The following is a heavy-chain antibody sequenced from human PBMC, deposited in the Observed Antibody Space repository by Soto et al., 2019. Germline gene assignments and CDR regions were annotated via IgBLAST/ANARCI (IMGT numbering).Heavy chain of an antibody. CDR2: ISSSSSTI. Sequence: PGGSLRLSCAASGFTFSSYSMNWVRQAPGKGLEWVSYISSSSSTIYYADSVKGRFTISRDNAKNSLYLQMNSLRAEDTAVYHCSTHRLMYGDVWSGYGLSIDSWGQRTMGTVSS. CDR3: STHRLMYGDVWSGYGLSIDS. D-gene: IGHD3-3*01. V-gene: IGHV3-48*01. CDR1: GFTFSSYS. J-gene: IGHJ3*02.